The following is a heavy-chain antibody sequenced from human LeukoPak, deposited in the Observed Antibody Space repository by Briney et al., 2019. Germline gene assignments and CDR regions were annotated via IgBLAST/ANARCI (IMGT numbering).Heavy chain of an antibody. Sequence: SETLSLTCAVYGTSFSDYYWSWIRQPPGKGLEWIGEINHSRRTNYNPSLKSRLTISVDTSKNQFSLMLTSVTAADTAVYYCARQPGGTAAFDIWAQGTMVTVSS. J-gene: IGHJ3*02. D-gene: IGHD1-14*01. V-gene: IGHV4-34*01. CDR1: GTSFSDYY. CDR3: ARQPGGTAAFDI. CDR2: INHSRRT.